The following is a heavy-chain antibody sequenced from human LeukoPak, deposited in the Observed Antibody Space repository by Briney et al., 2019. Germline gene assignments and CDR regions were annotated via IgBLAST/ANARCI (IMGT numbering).Heavy chain of an antibody. J-gene: IGHJ6*02. CDR3: ARVESLEFGVYRYYGMDV. D-gene: IGHD3-10*01. Sequence: GASVKVSCKASGYTFTSYGISWVRQAPGQGIEWMGWISAYNGNTNYAQKLQGRVTMTTDTSTSTAYMELRSLRSDDTAVYYCARVESLEFGVYRYYGMDVWGQGTTVTVSS. CDR2: ISAYNGNT. V-gene: IGHV1-18*01. CDR1: GYTFTSYG.